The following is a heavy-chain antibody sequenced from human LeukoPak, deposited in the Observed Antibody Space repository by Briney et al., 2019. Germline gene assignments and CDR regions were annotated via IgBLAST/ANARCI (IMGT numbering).Heavy chain of an antibody. V-gene: IGHV3-30-3*01. CDR3: AKDLPDTAMVDY. Sequence: PGRSLRLSCAASGFTFSSYAMHWVRQAPGKGLEWVAVISYDGSNKYYADSVKGRFTISRDNSKNTLYLQMNSLRAEDTAVYYCAKDLPDTAMVDYWGQGTLATVSS. J-gene: IGHJ4*02. D-gene: IGHD5-18*01. CDR2: ISYDGSNK. CDR1: GFTFSSYA.